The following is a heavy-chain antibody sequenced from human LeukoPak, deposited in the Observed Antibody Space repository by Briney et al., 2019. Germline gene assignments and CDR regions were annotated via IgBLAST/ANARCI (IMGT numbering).Heavy chain of an antibody. J-gene: IGHJ6*03. Sequence: RASVKVSCKASDYTFTSSGLNWVRQTPGQGLGWVGWISRDSTNGKFAQKFQGRVTMTIDTSTSTADMELRSLRSDDTALYYCAISSSVHYYYYMDVWGKGTAVTVSS. CDR1: DYTFTSSG. CDR2: ISRDSTNG. V-gene: IGHV1-18*01. D-gene: IGHD6-6*01. CDR3: AISSSVHYYYYMDV.